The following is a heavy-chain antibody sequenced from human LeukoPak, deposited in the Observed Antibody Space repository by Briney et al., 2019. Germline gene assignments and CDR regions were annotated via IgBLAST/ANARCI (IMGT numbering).Heavy chain of an antibody. CDR1: GFIFSTYA. CDR3: ARVIHRYSGSYYELLDAFDI. CDR2: ISGSDGST. Sequence: GGSLRLSCAASGFIFSTYAMSWVRQAPGKGLEWVSGISGSDGSTYYADSVKGRFTISRDNSKNTLYLQMNSPRAEDTAVYYCARVIHRYSGSYYELLDAFDIWGQGTMVTVSS. J-gene: IGHJ3*02. V-gene: IGHV3-23*01. D-gene: IGHD1-26*01.